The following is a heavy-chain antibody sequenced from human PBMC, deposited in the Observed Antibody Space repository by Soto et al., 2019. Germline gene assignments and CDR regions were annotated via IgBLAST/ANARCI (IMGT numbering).Heavy chain of an antibody. Sequence: PGGSLRLSCAASGFSFRSYSMNWVRQAPGKGLEWVSYISFGASVIYYADSVKGRFTISRDDAKNSLYLQMNSLRDEDTAVYYCARDQGSGWENDYWGQGTMVTVSS. J-gene: IGHJ4*02. V-gene: IGHV3-48*02. CDR2: ISFGASVI. D-gene: IGHD6-19*01. CDR3: ARDQGSGWENDY. CDR1: GFSFRSYS.